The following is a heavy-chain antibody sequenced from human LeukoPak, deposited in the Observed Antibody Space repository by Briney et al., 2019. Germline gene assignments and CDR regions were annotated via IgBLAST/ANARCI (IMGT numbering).Heavy chain of an antibody. CDR3: ARSNREFASGSGDY. V-gene: IGHV3-7*05. CDR2: INKDGSQK. J-gene: IGHJ4*02. Sequence: PGGSLRLSCAASGFPFSTHWMSWVRQAPGKGLEWVANINKDGSQKSCVDSVKVRFSISRDNTKNSLYLQMHSLRAEDTAVYYCARSNREFASGSGDYWGQGTLVTVSS. D-gene: IGHD3-10*01. CDR1: GFPFSTHW.